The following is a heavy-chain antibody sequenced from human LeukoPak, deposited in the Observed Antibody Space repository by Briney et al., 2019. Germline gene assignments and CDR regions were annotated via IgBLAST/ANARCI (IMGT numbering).Heavy chain of an antibody. CDR3: ARISLWGYSYPYFDY. J-gene: IGHJ4*02. Sequence: GGSLRLSCAASGFTFSDYYMSWIRQAPGKGLEWVSIIYSGGSTYYADSVKGRFTISRDNSKNTLYLQTNSLRADDTAVYYCARISLWGYSYPYFDYWGQGTLVTVSS. CDR2: IYSGGST. CDR1: GFTFSDYY. V-gene: IGHV3-66*01. D-gene: IGHD3-22*01.